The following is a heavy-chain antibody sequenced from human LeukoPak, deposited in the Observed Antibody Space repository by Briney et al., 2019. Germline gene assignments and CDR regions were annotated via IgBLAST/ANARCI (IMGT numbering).Heavy chain of an antibody. V-gene: IGHV1-24*01. D-gene: IGHD6-13*01. J-gene: IGHJ4*02. CDR3: ARDDIAAADTHDY. CDR1: GYTLTELS. Sequence: ASVKVSCKVSGYTLTELSMHWVRQAPGKGLEWMGGFDPEDGETIYAQKFQGRVTITADKSTNTAYMELSSLRSEDTAVYYCARDDIAAADTHDYWGQGTLVTVSS. CDR2: FDPEDGET.